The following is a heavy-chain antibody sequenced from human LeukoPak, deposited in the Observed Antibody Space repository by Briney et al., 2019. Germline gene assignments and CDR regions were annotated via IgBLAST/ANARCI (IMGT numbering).Heavy chain of an antibody. CDR2: ISGSGGST. CDR1: GFTFSSYG. Sequence: GGSLRLSCAASGFTFSSYGMSWVRQAPGKGLEWVSAISGSGGSTYYADSVKGRFTISRDNSKNTLYLQMNSLRAEDTAVYYCAKGPSPNYDILTGYYIPEYFQHWGQGTLVTVSS. V-gene: IGHV3-23*01. D-gene: IGHD3-9*01. J-gene: IGHJ1*01. CDR3: AKGPSPNYDILTGYYIPEYFQH.